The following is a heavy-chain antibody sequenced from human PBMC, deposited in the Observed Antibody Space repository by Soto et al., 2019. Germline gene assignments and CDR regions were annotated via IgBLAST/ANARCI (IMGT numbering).Heavy chain of an antibody. CDR1: GFTFDDYA. CDR3: AKGSNSGYDYVSPYYYYYMDV. D-gene: IGHD5-12*01. Sequence: PGGSLRLSCAASGFTFDDYAMHWVRQAPGKGLEWVSGISWNSGSIGYADSVKGRFTISRDNAKNSLYLQMNSLRAEDTALYYCAKGSNSGYDYVSPYYYYYMDVWGKGTTVTVSS. J-gene: IGHJ6*03. V-gene: IGHV3-9*01. CDR2: ISWNSGSI.